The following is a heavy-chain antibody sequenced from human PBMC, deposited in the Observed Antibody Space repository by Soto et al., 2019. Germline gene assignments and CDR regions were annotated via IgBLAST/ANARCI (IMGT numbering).Heavy chain of an antibody. Sequence: SETLSLTCTVSGGSISSYYWSWIRQPPGEGLEWIGYIYYSGSTYYNPSLKSRVTISVDTSKNQFSLKLSSVTAADTAVYYCHYDSSGYLYYFDYWGQGTLVTVSS. J-gene: IGHJ4*02. CDR1: GGSISSYY. CDR2: IYYSGST. D-gene: IGHD3-22*01. V-gene: IGHV4-59*04. CDR3: HYDSSGYLYYFDY.